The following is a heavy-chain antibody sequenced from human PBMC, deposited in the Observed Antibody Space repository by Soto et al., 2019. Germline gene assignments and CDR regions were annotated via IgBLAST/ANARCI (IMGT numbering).Heavy chain of an antibody. V-gene: IGHV4-34*01. J-gene: IGHJ6*02. CDR2: INHRGSI. CDR3: ATGSRMRIPAASGRDYYYQGLDV. Sequence: QVQLQQWGAGRLKPSETLSLNCAVYGGSFSGYYWSWIRQPPGKGLEWIGEINHRGSINYNPSLTRRVHLSVATSKNQSSLKLTSVTAADTAVFYCATGSRMRIPAASGRDYYYQGLDVWGQGTAVTVSS. CDR1: GGSFSGYY. D-gene: IGHD2-15*01.